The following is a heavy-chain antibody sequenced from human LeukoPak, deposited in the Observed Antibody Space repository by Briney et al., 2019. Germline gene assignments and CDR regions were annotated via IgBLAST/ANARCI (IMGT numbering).Heavy chain of an antibody. V-gene: IGHV1-2*06. CDR3: ARSDTAMGFDY. Sequence: GASVKVSCKASGYTFTGYYMHWVRQAPGQGLEWMGRINPNSGGTNYAQKFQGGVTMTRDTSISTAYMELSRLRSDDTAVYYCARSDTAMGFDYWGQGTLVTVSS. D-gene: IGHD5-18*01. J-gene: IGHJ4*02. CDR1: GYTFTGYY. CDR2: INPNSGGT.